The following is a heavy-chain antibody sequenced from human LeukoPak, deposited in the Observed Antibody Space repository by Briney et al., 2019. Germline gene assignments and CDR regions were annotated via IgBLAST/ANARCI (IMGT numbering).Heavy chain of an antibody. D-gene: IGHD2-15*01. CDR3: ARDQNDAYCSGGSCYSYYYGMDV. Sequence: TASETLSLTCAVSGGSISSGGYSWSWIRQPPGKGLEWIGYIYHSGSTYYNPSLKSRVTISVDRSKNQFSLKLSSVTAADTAVYYCARDQNDAYCSGGSCYSYYYGMDVWGLGTTVTVSS. CDR2: IYHSGST. CDR1: GGSISSGGYS. J-gene: IGHJ6*02. V-gene: IGHV4-30-2*01.